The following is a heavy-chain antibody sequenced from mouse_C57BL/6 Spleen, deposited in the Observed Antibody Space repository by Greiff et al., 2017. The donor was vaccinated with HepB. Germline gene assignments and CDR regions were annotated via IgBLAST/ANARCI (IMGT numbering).Heavy chain of an antibody. CDR2: IYPYNGVS. V-gene: IGHV1-31*01. D-gene: IGHD1-1*01. CDR3: ARSAPYGSSHYDAMDY. J-gene: IGHJ4*01. CDR1: GYSFTGYY. Sequence: EVQLQQSGPELVKPGASVKISCKASGYSFTGYYMHWVKQSHGNILDWIGYIYPYNGVSSYNQKFKGKATLTVDKSSSTAYMELRSLTSEDSAVYYCARSAPYGSSHYDAMDYWGQGTSVTVSS.